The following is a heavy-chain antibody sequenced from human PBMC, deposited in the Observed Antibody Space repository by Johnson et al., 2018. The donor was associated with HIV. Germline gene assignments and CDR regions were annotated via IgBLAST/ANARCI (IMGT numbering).Heavy chain of an antibody. D-gene: IGHD1-26*01. CDR1: GFTFSSYG. Sequence: VQLVESGGGVVQPGGSLRLSCAASGFTFSSYGMHWVRQAPGKGLEWVSVIYSGGSTYYADSVKGRFTISRDNSKNTLYLQMGSLRAEDMAVYYCARGWELLTPAFDIWGPGTVVTVSS. CDR2: IYSGGST. V-gene: IGHV3-NL1*01. CDR3: ARGWELLTPAFDI. J-gene: IGHJ3*02.